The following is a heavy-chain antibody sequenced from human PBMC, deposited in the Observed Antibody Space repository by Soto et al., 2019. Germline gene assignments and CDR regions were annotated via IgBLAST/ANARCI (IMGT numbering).Heavy chain of an antibody. CDR1: GFTFSRYG. V-gene: IGHV3-30*18. Sequence: QVQLVKSGGGVVQPGRSLRLLCEGSGFTFSRYGMHWVRQAPGMGLEWVAVVSHDGLAQYYGDSVKGRFTISRDNSQNTLYLQMNNLRTEDTAIYYCAKETIAVGGPNYFDYWGQGTLVTVSS. CDR2: VSHDGLAQ. D-gene: IGHD6-19*01. CDR3: AKETIAVGGPNYFDY. J-gene: IGHJ4*02.